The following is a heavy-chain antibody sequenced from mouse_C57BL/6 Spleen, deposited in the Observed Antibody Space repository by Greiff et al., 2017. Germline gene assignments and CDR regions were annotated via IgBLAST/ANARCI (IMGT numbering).Heavy chain of an antibody. V-gene: IGHV14-3*01. J-gene: IGHJ1*03. CDR1: GFTIKNTY. Sequence: DVKLQESVAELVRPGASVKLSCTASGFTIKNTYMHWVKQRPEQGLEWIGKIDPASGNTKYAPKFQGKATITADTSSNTAYLQLSSLSAEDTAIYYCARDGYWYLDVWGTGTTVTVSS. D-gene: IGHD2-3*01. CDR3: ARDGYWYLDV. CDR2: IDPASGNT.